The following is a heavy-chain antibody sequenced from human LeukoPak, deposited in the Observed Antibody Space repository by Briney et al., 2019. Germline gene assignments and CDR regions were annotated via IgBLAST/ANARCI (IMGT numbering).Heavy chain of an antibody. D-gene: IGHD4-17*01. V-gene: IGHV3-23*01. CDR3: AKDRATVTTSDYYYYGMDV. CDR1: GFTFSSYA. J-gene: IGHJ6*02. Sequence: PGGSLRLSCAASGFTFSSYAMSWVRQAPGKGLEWVSAISGSGDSTYYADSVKGRFTISRDNSKNTLYLQMNSLRAEDTAVYYCAKDRATVTTSDYYYYGMDVWGQGTTVTVSS. CDR2: ISGSGDST.